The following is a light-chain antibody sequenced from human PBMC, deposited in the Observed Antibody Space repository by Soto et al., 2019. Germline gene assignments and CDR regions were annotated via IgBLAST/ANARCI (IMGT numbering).Light chain of an antibody. J-gene: IGLJ3*02. CDR1: SSNIGAGYD. V-gene: IGLV1-40*01. Sequence: QSVLTQPPSVSGAPGQRVTISCTGSSSNIGAGYDVHWYQQLPGTVPKLLIYDNSSRPSGVPDRFSGSKSGTSASLAISGLRSEDEADYYCSAWDDSLNIWVFGGGTKLTVL. CDR2: DNS. CDR3: SAWDDSLNIWV.